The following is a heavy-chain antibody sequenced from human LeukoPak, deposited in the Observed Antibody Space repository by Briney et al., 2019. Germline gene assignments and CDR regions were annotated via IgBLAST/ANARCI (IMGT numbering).Heavy chain of an antibody. J-gene: IGHJ4*02. D-gene: IGHD3-10*01. CDR1: GFTFTDYY. V-gene: IGHV3-11*01. CDR3: VRDYNC. CDR2: ISPSGTVI. Sequence: GGSLRHSCSASGFTFTDYYMSWIRQAPGKGLEWVSYISPSGTVIYYGDSVKGRFTISRDNAKKSLYLQMNSLRAEDTAVYYCVRDYNCWGQGTLVTVSS.